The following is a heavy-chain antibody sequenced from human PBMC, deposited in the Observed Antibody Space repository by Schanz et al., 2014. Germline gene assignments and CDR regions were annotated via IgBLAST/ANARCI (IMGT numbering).Heavy chain of an antibody. CDR2: VSRSTPDI. V-gene: IGHV3-21*04. J-gene: IGHJ4*02. Sequence: EVQLAESGGGLVQPGGSLRLSCAASGFTFSSYSMNWVRQAPGKGPEWVSYVSRSTPDIYYADSVKGRFTISRDSSKNTLYLQMNSLRPEDTAIYYGAKNQYDDVDLSSFYFDFWGQGTLVTVSS. CDR3: AKNQYDDVDLSSFYFDF. CDR1: GFTFSSYS. D-gene: IGHD3-10*02.